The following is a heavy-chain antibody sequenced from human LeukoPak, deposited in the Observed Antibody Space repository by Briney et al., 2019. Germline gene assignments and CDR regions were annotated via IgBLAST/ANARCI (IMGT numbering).Heavy chain of an antibody. D-gene: IGHD4-17*01. CDR3: ARNHDYGDLRGAFDI. Sequence: ASVKVSCKASGYTFTSYYMRWVRQAPGQGLEWMGIINPSGGSTSYAQKFQGRVTMTRDTSTSTVYMGLSSLRSEDTAVYYCARNHDYGDLRGAFDIWGQGTMVTVSS. CDR1: GYTFTSYY. V-gene: IGHV1-46*01. CDR2: INPSGGST. J-gene: IGHJ3*02.